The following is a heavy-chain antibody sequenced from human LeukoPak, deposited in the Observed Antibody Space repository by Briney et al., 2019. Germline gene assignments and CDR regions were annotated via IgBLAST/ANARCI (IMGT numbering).Heavy chain of an antibody. J-gene: IGHJ4*02. Sequence: ASVKVSCKASGYTFTGYYMHWVRQAPGQGLEWMGRINPNSGGTNYAQKFQGRVTMTRDTSISTAYMELSSLRSEDTAVYYCARAGSSYAVFNYWGQGTLVTVSS. CDR2: INPNSGGT. CDR1: GYTFTGYY. D-gene: IGHD2-2*01. V-gene: IGHV1-2*06. CDR3: ARAGSSYAVFNY.